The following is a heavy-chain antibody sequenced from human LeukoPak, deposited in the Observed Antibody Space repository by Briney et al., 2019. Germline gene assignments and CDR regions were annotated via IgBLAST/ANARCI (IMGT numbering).Heavy chain of an antibody. V-gene: IGHV4-59*02. CDR1: GGSVSDYY. CDR3: ATRKLGNDY. D-gene: IGHD7-27*01. J-gene: IGHJ4*02. CDR2: LYYTGSS. Sequence: PSETLSLTCTVSGGSVSDYYWSWIRQSPGKGLEWIGYLYYTGSSSYNHSLKSRVSISADTSKNQFSLKLNSVTAADTAVYYCATRKLGNDYWGQGTLVTVSS.